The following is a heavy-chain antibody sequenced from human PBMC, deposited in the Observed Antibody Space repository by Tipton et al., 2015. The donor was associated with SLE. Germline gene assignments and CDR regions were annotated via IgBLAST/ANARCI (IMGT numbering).Heavy chain of an antibody. D-gene: IGHD2-15*01. V-gene: IGHV4-59*01. CDR1: GGSMSTYY. CDR3: ARYSLTNWHLDL. CDR2: IYYSGGT. J-gene: IGHJ2*01. Sequence: LRLSCTVSGGSMSTYYRSWIRLPPGKGLEWIGYIYYSGGTSYNPSLNSRVTISVDTSRNQFSLKLTSVTAADSAVYYCARYSLTNWHLDLWGRGTLVTVSS.